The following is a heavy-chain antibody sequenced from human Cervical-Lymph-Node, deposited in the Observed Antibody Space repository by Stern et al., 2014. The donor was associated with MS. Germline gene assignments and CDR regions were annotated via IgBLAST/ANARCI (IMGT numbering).Heavy chain of an antibody. D-gene: IGHD4-17*01. CDR2: IDYRGNT. CDR3: ARVWYGDDYGLDV. J-gene: IGHJ6*02. V-gene: IGHV4-59*01. CDR1: GDSMTSYH. Sequence: QLQLQESGPGLVRPSETLSLTCSVSGDSMTSYHWSWIRQSPGKGLEWIGYIDYRGNTNYKSSLKNRVTISRDTSKNQFSLKLSHVTTADTAVYYCARVWYGDDYGLDVGGQGTTVIVSS.